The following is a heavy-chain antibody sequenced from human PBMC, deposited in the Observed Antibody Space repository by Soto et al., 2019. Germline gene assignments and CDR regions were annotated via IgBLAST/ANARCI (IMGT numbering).Heavy chain of an antibody. CDR2: INHSGST. CDR3: ARGGTTVTTVATPNWFDP. V-gene: IGHV4-34*01. Sequence: SLTCAVYGGSFSGYYWSWIRQPPGKGLEWIGEINHSGSTNYNPSLKSRVTISVDTSKNQFSLKLSSVTAADTAVYYCARGGTTVTTVATPNWFDPWGQGTLVTVSS. D-gene: IGHD4-17*01. J-gene: IGHJ5*02. CDR1: GGSFSGYY.